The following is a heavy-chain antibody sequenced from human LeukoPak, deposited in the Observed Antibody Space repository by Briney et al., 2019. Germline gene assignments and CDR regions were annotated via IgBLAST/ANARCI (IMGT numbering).Heavy chain of an antibody. CDR3: ASQTTVKYYFDY. D-gene: IGHD4-17*01. Sequence: GGSLRLSCAASGFTISSNYMSWVRQAPGKGLEWVSVIYSGGTTYYADSVKGRFTISRDNSKNTLYLQLNSLRGEDTAVYYCASQTTVKYYFDYWGQGTLVTVSS. CDR2: IYSGGTT. CDR1: GFTISSNY. V-gene: IGHV3-53*01. J-gene: IGHJ4*02.